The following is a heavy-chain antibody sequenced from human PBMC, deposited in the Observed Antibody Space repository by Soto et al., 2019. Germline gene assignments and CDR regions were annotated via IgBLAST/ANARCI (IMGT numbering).Heavy chain of an antibody. V-gene: IGHV3-23*01. CDR3: AKDRSFTGAFDI. CDR1: GFTFSSYA. J-gene: IGHJ3*02. D-gene: IGHD3-10*01. Sequence: GGSLRLSCAASGFTFSSYAMSWVRQAPGKGLEWVSAISGSGGSTSYADSVKGRFNISRDNSKNTLYLQMNSLSAEDTAVYYCAKDRSFTGAFDIWGQGTMVTVSS. CDR2: ISGSGGST.